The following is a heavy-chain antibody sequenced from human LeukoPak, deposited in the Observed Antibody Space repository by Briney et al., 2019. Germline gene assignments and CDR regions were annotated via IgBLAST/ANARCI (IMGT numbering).Heavy chain of an antibody. D-gene: IGHD6-13*01. V-gene: IGHV4-59*08. J-gene: IGHJ6*02. CDR2: IYHSGST. CDR3: ASGQPRYGMDV. Sequence: SETLSLTCTVSGGSISSYYWSWIRQPPGKGLEWIGYIYHSGSTYYNPSLKSRVTISVDTSKNQFSLKLSSVTAADTAVYYCASGQPRYGMDVWGQGTTVTVSS. CDR1: GGSISSYY.